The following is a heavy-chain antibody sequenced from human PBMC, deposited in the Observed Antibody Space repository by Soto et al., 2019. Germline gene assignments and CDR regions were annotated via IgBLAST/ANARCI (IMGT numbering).Heavy chain of an antibody. J-gene: IGHJ6*02. CDR2: FEPEDGER. Sequence: QVHLVQSGAEVKKPGASVKVSCKVSGYTVTDLSIHWVRQAPGKGLEWMGNFEPEDGERIYAQKFQGRVKVTEDTSANTAYLELSSLTSDDTAVHYCAVESPTTEITPHHYNGMDVWGQGTTVTVSS. CDR1: GYTVTDLS. CDR3: AVESPTTEITPHHYNGMDV. V-gene: IGHV1-24*01. D-gene: IGHD1-1*01.